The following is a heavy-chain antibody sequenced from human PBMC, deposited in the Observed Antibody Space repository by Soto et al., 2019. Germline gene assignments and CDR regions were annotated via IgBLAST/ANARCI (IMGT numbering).Heavy chain of an antibody. CDR3: AKDAYGWYFDL. Sequence: EVQLLESGGGLVQPGGSLRLSCAASGFTFSIYAMTWVRQDPGKGLEWVSSISGSSGSTSYADSVRGRFTISRDNSKNSLYLQMNSLRAEDTAVYYCAKDAYGWYFDLWGRGTLVTVSS. V-gene: IGHV3-23*01. J-gene: IGHJ2*01. D-gene: IGHD4-17*01. CDR2: ISGSSGST. CDR1: GFTFSIYA.